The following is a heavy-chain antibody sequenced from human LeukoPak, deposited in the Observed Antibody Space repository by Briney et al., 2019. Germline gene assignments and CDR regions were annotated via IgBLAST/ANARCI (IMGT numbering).Heavy chain of an antibody. CDR3: ARSTSYGYNWFDP. J-gene: IGHJ5*02. V-gene: IGHV1-2*02. Sequence: ASVKVSCKASGYTFTGYYMHWVRQAPGQGLEWMGWINPNSGGTNYAQKFQGRVTMTRDTSISTAYMELSRLRSDGTAVYYCARSTSYGYNWFDPWGQGTLVTVSS. CDR1: GYTFTGYY. D-gene: IGHD5-24*01. CDR2: INPNSGGT.